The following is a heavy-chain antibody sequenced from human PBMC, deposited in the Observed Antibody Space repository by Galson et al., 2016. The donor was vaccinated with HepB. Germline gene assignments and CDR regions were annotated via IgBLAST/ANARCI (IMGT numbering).Heavy chain of an antibody. J-gene: IGHJ5*02. CDR1: GSSIRTGYY. Sequence: SETLSLTCTVSGSSIRTGYYWGWIRQSAGKGLEWIGDKSYTGVTYYSPSLKGRVSITVDTSNNQLPLRLTSVTAADPAGYYCATAIPGYGGFPSWGQGTLVTVSS. CDR3: ATAIPGYGGFPS. V-gene: IGHV4-38-2*02. CDR2: KSYTGVT. D-gene: IGHD5-12*01.